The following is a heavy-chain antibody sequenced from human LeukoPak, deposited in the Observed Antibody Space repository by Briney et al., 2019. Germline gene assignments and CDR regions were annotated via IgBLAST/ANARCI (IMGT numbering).Heavy chain of an antibody. J-gene: IGHJ3*02. D-gene: IGHD5-24*01. CDR1: GGSISSGDYY. Sequence: SETLSLTCTVSGGSISSGDYYWSWIRQPPGKGLEWIAYMYYSGSTYYNPSLKSRVTMSADTSKNQLSLKLSSVTAADTAVYYCARQGRDGHSWSAFDIWGQGTMVTVSS. CDR3: ARQGRDGHSWSAFDI. V-gene: IGHV4-30-4*01. CDR2: MYYSGST.